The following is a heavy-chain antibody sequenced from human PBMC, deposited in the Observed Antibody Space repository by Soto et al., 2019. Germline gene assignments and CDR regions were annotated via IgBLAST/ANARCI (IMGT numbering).Heavy chain of an antibody. V-gene: IGHV1-69*01. J-gene: IGHJ6*02. CDR2: LIPIFGTT. Sequence: QVQLVQSGTEVKKPGSSVKVSCKASGGTFRSNAISWVRQAPGQGLEWMGGLIPIFGTTNYAQKFQGRVTITADESASTAYMELSSLRSDDTAVHYCANLPSFYYGSGYGMDVWGQGTTVTVSS. CDR1: GGTFRSNA. D-gene: IGHD3-10*01. CDR3: ANLPSFYYGSGYGMDV.